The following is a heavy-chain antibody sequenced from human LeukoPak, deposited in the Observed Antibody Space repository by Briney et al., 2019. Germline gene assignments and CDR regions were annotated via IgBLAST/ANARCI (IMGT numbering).Heavy chain of an antibody. V-gene: IGHV3-9*01. CDR2: ISWNSGNT. D-gene: IGHD2-2*01. J-gene: IGHJ5*02. CDR1: GFNFGDYA. CDR3: AKAAQYASRGRWWFGP. Sequence: GGSLRLSCAASGFNFGDYAMHWVRQGPGKGLEWVSGISWNSGNTGYADSVKGRFTISRDNARKSLYLQMNSLRAEDTALYYCAKAAQYASRGRWWFGPWGQGTLVTVSS.